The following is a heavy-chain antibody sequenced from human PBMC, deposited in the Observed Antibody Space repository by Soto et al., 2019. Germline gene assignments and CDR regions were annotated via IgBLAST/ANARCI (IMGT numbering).Heavy chain of an antibody. V-gene: IGHV3-48*02. CDR2: ISASGATI. CDR1: SFALSSYS. CDR3: ARDLTDYAGYYFDF. Sequence: GALRLSCAVSSFALSSYSSNWVRQAPGKGLEWISYISASGATIYYADSVKGRFTISRDIAKNSVYLQMSSLRDEDTAVYYCARDLTDYAGYYFDFWGQGTLVTVSS. J-gene: IGHJ4*02. D-gene: IGHD3-9*01.